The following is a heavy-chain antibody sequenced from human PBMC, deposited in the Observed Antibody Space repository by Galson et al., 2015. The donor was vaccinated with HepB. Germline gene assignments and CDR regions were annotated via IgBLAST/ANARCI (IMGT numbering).Heavy chain of an antibody. CDR1: GFTFSNYW. V-gene: IGHV3-74*01. D-gene: IGHD6-13*01. Sequence: SLRLSCAASGFTFSNYWMHGVRQAPGKGLVWVSRINSDGTYITYADSVKGRFTISRDNAKNTLYLQMNSPRAEDTALYYCARTRGAAAGIFDYWGQGSLVTVSS. CDR3: ARTRGAAAGIFDY. CDR2: INSDGTYI. J-gene: IGHJ4*02.